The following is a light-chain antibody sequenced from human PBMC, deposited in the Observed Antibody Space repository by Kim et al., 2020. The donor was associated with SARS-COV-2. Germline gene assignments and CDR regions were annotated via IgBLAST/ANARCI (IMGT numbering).Light chain of an antibody. CDR2: EVT. V-gene: IGLV2-8*01. CDR3: ISYAGTNNFGV. CDR1: SSDVGAYNY. J-gene: IGLJ3*02. Sequence: QSVTDSCTGPSSDVGAYNYVSRYQQHPGKAPKLMIYEVTKRPSGVPDRFSGSKSGNTASLTVSGLQADDEADYYCISYAGTNNFGVFGGGTQLTVL.